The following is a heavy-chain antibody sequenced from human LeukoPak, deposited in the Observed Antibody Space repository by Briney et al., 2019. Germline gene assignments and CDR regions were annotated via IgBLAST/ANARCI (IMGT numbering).Heavy chain of an antibody. CDR1: GFTLSDYY. CDR2: ISSSGSTI. Sequence: PGGSLRLSCAASGFTLSDYYMSWIRQAPGKGLEWVSYISSSGSTIYYADSVKGRFTISRDNAKNSLYLQMNSLRAEDTAVYYCTRGAEGIAATDSNFDYWGQGTLVTVSS. J-gene: IGHJ4*02. CDR3: TRGAEGIAATDSNFDY. D-gene: IGHD6-13*01. V-gene: IGHV3-11*04.